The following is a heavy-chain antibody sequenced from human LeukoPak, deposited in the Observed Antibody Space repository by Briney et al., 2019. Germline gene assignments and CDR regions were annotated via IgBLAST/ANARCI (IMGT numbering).Heavy chain of an antibody. D-gene: IGHD3-16*02. V-gene: IGHV3-23*01. CDR3: AKDHGVSVSYRAFNY. Sequence: PGGSLRLSCAASGFTFSSYAMSWVRQAPGKGLEWVSGNSGSGYTHYADSVKGRFTISRDTSKNTLYLQMNSLRAEDTAVYYCAKDHGVSVSYRAFNYWGQGTLVTVSS. CDR2: NSGSGYT. J-gene: IGHJ4*02. CDR1: GFTFSSYA.